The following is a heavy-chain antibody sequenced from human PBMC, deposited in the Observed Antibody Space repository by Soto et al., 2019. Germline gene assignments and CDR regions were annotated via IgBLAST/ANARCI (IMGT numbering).Heavy chain of an antibody. Sequence: SETPSPTLTVSGGSISSFYWSWIRPPPGKGLEWIGYIYYSGSTNYNPSLKSRVTISVDTSKNQFSLKLSSVTAADTAVYYCARFQGLWFGDPKGYFDYWGQGTLVTVSS. J-gene: IGHJ4*02. CDR3: ARFQGLWFGDPKGYFDY. CDR2: IYYSGST. D-gene: IGHD3-10*01. CDR1: GGSISSFY. V-gene: IGHV4-59*01.